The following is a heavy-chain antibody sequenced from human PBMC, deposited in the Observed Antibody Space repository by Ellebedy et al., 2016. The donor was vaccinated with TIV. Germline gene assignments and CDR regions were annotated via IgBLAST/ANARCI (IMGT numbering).Heavy chain of an antibody. CDR3: ARQDWELLISWFDP. D-gene: IGHD1-26*01. J-gene: IGHJ5*02. V-gene: IGHV4-39*01. Sequence: MPSETLSLTCTVSGGSISSRNSFWGWIRQPPGKGLEWIGSMHYSGTTFYNPSLKSRVNISVDTSKNQFSLKLSSVTAADTAVYYCARQDWELLISWFDPWGQGTLVTVSS. CDR2: MHYSGTT. CDR1: GGSISSRNSF.